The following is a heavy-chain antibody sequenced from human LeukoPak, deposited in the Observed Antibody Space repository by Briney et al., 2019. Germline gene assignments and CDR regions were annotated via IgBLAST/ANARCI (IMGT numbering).Heavy chain of an antibody. D-gene: IGHD7-27*01. CDR3: ARDWGSIKVIADY. J-gene: IGHJ4*02. CDR1: GYTFTSYG. V-gene: IGHV1-18*01. CDR2: ISSNSDNT. Sequence: ASGKVSCKPTGYTFTSYGISCVRQAPGQGLEWMGWISSNSDNTNYAQKLQGRVTMTTDTSTSTAYMELRSLRSDDTALYFSARDWGSIKVIADYWGQGTLVTVSS.